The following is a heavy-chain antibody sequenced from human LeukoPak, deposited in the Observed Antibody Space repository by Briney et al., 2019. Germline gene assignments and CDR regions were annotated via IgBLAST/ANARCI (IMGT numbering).Heavy chain of an antibody. CDR2: IYYSGST. Sequence: SETLSLTCTVSGGSISSSSCSWGWIRQPPGKGLEWIGSIYYSGSTYYNPSLKSRVTISVDTSKNQFSLKLSSVTAADTAVYYCARVPYDFWSGYPTAFDYWGQGTLVTVSS. V-gene: IGHV4-39*01. J-gene: IGHJ4*02. D-gene: IGHD3-3*01. CDR3: ARVPYDFWSGYPTAFDY. CDR1: GGSISSSSCS.